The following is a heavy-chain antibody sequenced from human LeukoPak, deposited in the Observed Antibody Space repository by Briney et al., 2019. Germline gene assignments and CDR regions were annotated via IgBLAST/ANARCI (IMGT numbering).Heavy chain of an antibody. V-gene: IGHV1-2*02. CDR3: ARGNYDILTGYPSPPLY. D-gene: IGHD3-9*01. Sequence: ASVKVSCKASGYTFSAYYIHWVRQAPGQGLEWVGWINPNSGGTNYAQTFQGRVTMTRDTSISTAYMELSRLRSDDTAVYYCARGNYDILTGYPSPPLYWGQGTLVTVSS. CDR2: INPNSGGT. CDR1: GYTFSAYY. J-gene: IGHJ4*02.